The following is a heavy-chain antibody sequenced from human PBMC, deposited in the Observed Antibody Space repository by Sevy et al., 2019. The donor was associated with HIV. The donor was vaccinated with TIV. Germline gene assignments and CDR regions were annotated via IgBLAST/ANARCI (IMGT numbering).Heavy chain of an antibody. V-gene: IGHV3-23*01. Sequence: GGSLRLSCTASGFTFSTYTLTWVRQAPGKGLEWVSSITPDDTHYADSVRGRFSVSRDNSKNTLYLQMDSRKVDDTAVYYCARDAQTWRGPWYGTSGADRWGQGTLVTVSS. CDR3: ARDAQTWRGPWYGTSGADR. J-gene: IGHJ5*02. D-gene: IGHD1-1*01. CDR2: ITPDDT. CDR1: GFTFSTYT.